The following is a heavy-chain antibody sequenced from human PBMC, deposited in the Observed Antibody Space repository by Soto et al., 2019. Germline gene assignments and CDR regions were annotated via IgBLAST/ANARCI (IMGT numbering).Heavy chain of an antibody. V-gene: IGHV1-69*02. J-gene: IGHJ4*02. CDR1: GDTFTFYS. CDR3: ASSYGSGYRAFDY. D-gene: IGHD3-10*01. Sequence: QVQLVQSGAEVKNPGSSVRVSGKASGDTFTFYSINWVRQAPGLGLEWMGRINPILSMSNYAQRFQGRVTMTADKSTSTAYMELSSLRSEDTAMYYCASSYGSGYRAFDYWGQGALVTVSS. CDR2: INPILSMS.